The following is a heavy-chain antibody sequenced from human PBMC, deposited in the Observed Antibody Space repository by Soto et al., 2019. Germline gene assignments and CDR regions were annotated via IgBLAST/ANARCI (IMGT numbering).Heavy chain of an antibody. CDR2: ISYDGSNK. CDR3: ARGEVRWLQLGEYNWFDP. J-gene: IGHJ5*02. V-gene: IGHV3-30-3*01. CDR1: GFTFSSYA. D-gene: IGHD5-12*01. Sequence: QVQLVESGGGVVQPGRSLRLSCAASGFTFSSYAMHWVRQAPGKGLEWVAVISYDGSNKYYADSVKGRFTISRDNSKNTLYLQMNSLRAEDTAVYYCARGEVRWLQLGEYNWFDPWGQGTLVTVSS.